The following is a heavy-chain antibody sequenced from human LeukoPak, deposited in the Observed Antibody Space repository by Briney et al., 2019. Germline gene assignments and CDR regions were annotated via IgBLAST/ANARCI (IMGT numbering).Heavy chain of an antibody. J-gene: IGHJ4*02. CDR2: IGDAATSA. D-gene: IGHD4-23*01. CDR1: GFNFNYFA. Sequence: GGSLRLSCEASGFNFNYFAMSWVRQVPGKRLEWVSTIGDAATSASYADSVRGRFSMSRDNSKNMVYLQMDSLRAEDTAVYFCSRAKYGGNSGYHFDSWGLGTLVTVSS. CDR3: SRAKYGGNSGYHFDS. V-gene: IGHV3-23*01.